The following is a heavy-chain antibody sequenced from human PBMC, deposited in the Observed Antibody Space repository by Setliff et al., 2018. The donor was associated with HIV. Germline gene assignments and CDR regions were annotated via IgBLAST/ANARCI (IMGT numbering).Heavy chain of an antibody. Sequence: GGSLRLSCTSSGFSIDDYAMNWFRQAPGRGLEWVGLVRGIAYGGTTEYAASVRGRFTISRDDSKNIAYLQMNSLKTEDTAVYFCTRDGGGDYGVYAPDYWGQGTLVTVSS. V-gene: IGHV3-49*03. CDR1: GFSIDDYA. CDR3: TRDGGGDYGVYAPDY. D-gene: IGHD4-17*01. J-gene: IGHJ4*02. CDR2: VRGIAYGGTT.